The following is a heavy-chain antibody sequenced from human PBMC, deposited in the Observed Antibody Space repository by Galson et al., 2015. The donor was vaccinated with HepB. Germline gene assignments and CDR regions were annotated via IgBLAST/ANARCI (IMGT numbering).Heavy chain of an antibody. Sequence: SVKVSCKVSGHTLTELSMHWVRQAPGKGLEWMGGFDPEDGETIYAQKFQGRVTMTEDTSTDTAYMELSSLRSEDTAVYYCATDITMVRGVIGDYWGQGTLVTVSS. CDR1: GHTLTELS. J-gene: IGHJ4*02. CDR2: FDPEDGET. CDR3: ATDITMVRGVIGDY. D-gene: IGHD3-10*01. V-gene: IGHV1-24*01.